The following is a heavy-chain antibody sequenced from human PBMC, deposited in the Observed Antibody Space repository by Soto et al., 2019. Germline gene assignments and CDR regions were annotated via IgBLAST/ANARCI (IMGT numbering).Heavy chain of an antibody. D-gene: IGHD2-2*02. J-gene: IGHJ2*01. CDR2: IIPIFGTA. Sequence: QVQLVQSGAEVKKPGSSVKVSCKASGGTFSSYAISWVRQAPGQGLEWMGGIIPIFGTANYAQKFQGRVTITADESTSTAYMELSSLRSKDTAVYYCARGPDIVVVPAAIGDWYFDLWGRGTLVTVSS. CDR1: GGTFSSYA. CDR3: ARGPDIVVVPAAIGDWYFDL. V-gene: IGHV1-69*01.